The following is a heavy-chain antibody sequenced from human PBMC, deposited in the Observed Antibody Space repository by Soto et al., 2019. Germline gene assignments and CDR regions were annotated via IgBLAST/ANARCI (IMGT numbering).Heavy chain of an antibody. CDR1: GFPFSDYA. J-gene: IGHJ4*02. CDR3: AKGIFSASRGDLHD. D-gene: IGHD2-21*02. V-gene: IGHV3-30*18. Sequence: GGSLRLSCAASGFPFSDYAMHWVRQAPGKGLEWVALISYDGSNKYYAESVKGRFTISRYNSKNTLFLQMNNLIAEDTAVYYCAKGIFSASRGDLHDWGQGTLVTVS. CDR2: ISYDGSNK.